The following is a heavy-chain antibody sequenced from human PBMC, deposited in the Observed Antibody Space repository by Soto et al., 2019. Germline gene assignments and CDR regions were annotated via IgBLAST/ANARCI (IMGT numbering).Heavy chain of an antibody. J-gene: IGHJ6*02. CDR1: GFTFSSYG. CDR3: AIAIPWFVPIAAYYGMDV. Sequence: PGGSLRLSCAASGFTFSSYGMHWVRQAPGKGLEWVAVISYDGSNKYYAESVKGRFTISRDNSKNTLYLKMNSLRAEDTALYYCAIAIPWFVPIAAYYGMDVWGQGTTVTVSS. V-gene: IGHV3-30*03. D-gene: IGHD6-13*01. CDR2: ISYDGSNK.